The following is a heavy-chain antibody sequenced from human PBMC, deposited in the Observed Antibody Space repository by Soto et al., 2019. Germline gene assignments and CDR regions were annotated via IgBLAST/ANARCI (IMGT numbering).Heavy chain of an antibody. CDR3: ARDILKRAKAAAENWFDP. D-gene: IGHD6-13*01. J-gene: IGHJ5*02. Sequence: GGALRLSCAASGFTFDDYGMSWVRQAPGKGLEWVAGINWNGGSTGYADSVKGRFTISRANAKNSLYLKMNSLRAEDTALYYCARDILKRAKAAAENWFDPWGQAPLVTVSS. CDR1: GFTFDDYG. CDR2: INWNGGST. V-gene: IGHV3-20*04.